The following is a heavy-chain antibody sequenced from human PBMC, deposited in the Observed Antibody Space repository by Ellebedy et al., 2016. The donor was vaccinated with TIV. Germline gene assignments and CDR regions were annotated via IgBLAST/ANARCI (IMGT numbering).Heavy chain of an antibody. J-gene: IGHJ4*02. CDR3: ARGRLVGGSGNKDY. CDR1: GVSISTASTW. V-gene: IGHV4-4*02. Sequence: SETLSLTCDVSGVSISTASTWWSWIRQTPGKGLEWIGEIYLTGSTNYNPSFKSRVIMSVDKSKNQFSLKLNSVTAAATAVYYCARGRLVGGSGNKDYWGQGILVTVSS. CDR2: IYLTGST. D-gene: IGHD3-10*01.